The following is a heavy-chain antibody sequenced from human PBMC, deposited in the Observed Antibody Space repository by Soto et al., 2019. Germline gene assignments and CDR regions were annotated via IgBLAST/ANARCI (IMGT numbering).Heavy chain of an antibody. D-gene: IGHD4-17*01. CDR3: ASSRYGGNPFDY. Sequence: PSETQSLTCTVSGGSISSGGYYWSWIRQHPGKGLEWIGYIYYSGSTYYNPSLKSRVTISVDTSKNQFSLKLSSVTAADTAVYYCASSRYGGNPFDYWGQGTLVTVSS. CDR2: IYYSGST. V-gene: IGHV4-31*03. J-gene: IGHJ4*02. CDR1: GGSISSGGYY.